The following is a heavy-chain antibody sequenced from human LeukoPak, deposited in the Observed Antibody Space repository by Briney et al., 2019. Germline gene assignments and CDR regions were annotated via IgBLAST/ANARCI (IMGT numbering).Heavy chain of an antibody. CDR1: GGTFSSYA. CDR3: ARVGSYSLNPDHDAFDI. Sequence: GSSVKVSCKASGGTFSSYAISWVRQAPAQGLEWMGRIIPIFGTENYAHKFQGRVTITTDESTSTAYMELSSLRSEDTAVYYCARVGSYSLNPDHDAFDIWGQGTMVTVSS. J-gene: IGHJ3*02. D-gene: IGHD6-13*01. CDR2: IIPIFGTE. V-gene: IGHV1-69*05.